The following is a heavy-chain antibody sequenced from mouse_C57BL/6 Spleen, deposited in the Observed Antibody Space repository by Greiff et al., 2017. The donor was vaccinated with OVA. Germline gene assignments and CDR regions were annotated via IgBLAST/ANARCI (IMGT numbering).Heavy chain of an antibody. D-gene: IGHD1-1*01. CDR1: GYTFTSYW. Sequence: QVQLKQPGAELVKPGASVKLSCKASGYTFTSYWMHWVKQRPGRGLEWIGRIDPNSGGTKYNEKFKSKATLTVDKPSSTAYMQLSSLTSEDSAVYYCARRGHYYGSSFDYWGQGTTLTVSS. V-gene: IGHV1-72*01. CDR3: ARRGHYYGSSFDY. J-gene: IGHJ2*01. CDR2: IDPNSGGT.